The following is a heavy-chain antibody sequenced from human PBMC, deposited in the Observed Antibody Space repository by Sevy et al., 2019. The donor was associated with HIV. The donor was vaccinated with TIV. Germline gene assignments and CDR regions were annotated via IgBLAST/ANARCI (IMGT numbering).Heavy chain of an antibody. CDR1: GFTFSSYS. CDR3: ARDGGYCSSTSCRRGGGNYYYGMDV. V-gene: IGHV3-21*01. D-gene: IGHD2-2*01. J-gene: IGHJ6*02. Sequence: GGSLRLSCAASGFTFSSYSMNWVRQAPGKGLEWVSSISSSSSYIYYADSVKGRFTISRDNAKNSLYLQMNSLRAEDTAVYYCARDGGYCSSTSCRRGGGNYYYGMDVWGQGTTVTVSS. CDR2: ISSSSSYI.